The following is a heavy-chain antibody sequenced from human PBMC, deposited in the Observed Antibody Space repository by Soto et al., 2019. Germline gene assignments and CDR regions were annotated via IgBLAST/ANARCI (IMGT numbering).Heavy chain of an antibody. J-gene: IGHJ4*02. CDR1: GGSFSGYY. D-gene: IGHD1-1*01. V-gene: IGHV4-34*01. CDR3: ARTRATPASRNLDY. Sequence: QVQLQQWGAGLLKPSETLSLTCAFYGGSFSGYYWSWVRQSPGKGLEWIGEINPTGGTNYNPSLKSRVTISEDTSKGQFSLQLSSATAADTAVYYCARTRATPASRNLDYWGQGTLVTVSS. CDR2: INPTGGT.